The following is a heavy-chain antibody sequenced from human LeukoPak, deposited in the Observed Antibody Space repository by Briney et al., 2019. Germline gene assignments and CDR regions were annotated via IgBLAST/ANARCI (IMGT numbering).Heavy chain of an antibody. Sequence: SETLSLTCAVYGGSFSGYYWSWIRQPTGKGLEWLGEINHSGSTNYNPSLKSRITISVDTSKNHVSLKLSSVTAADTAVYYCARDIWATSIAAPYFWGQGTLVTVSS. D-gene: IGHD6-13*01. CDR3: ARDIWATSIAAPYF. V-gene: IGHV4-34*01. J-gene: IGHJ4*02. CDR2: INHSGST. CDR1: GGSFSGYY.